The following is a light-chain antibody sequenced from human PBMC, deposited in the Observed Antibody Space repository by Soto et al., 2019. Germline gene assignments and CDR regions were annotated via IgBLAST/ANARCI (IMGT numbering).Light chain of an antibody. V-gene: IGKV3-11*01. CDR1: QSVSSY. Sequence: DIVLTQSPATLSLSPGARATLSCRASQSVSSYLAWYQQKPGQAPRLLIYDASNRATGIPARFSGSGSGTDFTLTISSLEPEDFAVYYCQQRSNWPPITFGQGTRLEI. CDR3: QQRSNWPPIT. J-gene: IGKJ5*01. CDR2: DAS.